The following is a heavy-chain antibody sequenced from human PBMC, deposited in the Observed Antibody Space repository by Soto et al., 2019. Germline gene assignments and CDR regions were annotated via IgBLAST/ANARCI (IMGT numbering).Heavy chain of an antibody. CDR1: GGCSSSSSYY. J-gene: IGHJ5*02. D-gene: IGHD2-2*02. CDR3: ARRGYCSSASCYTVFWGWFDP. CDR2: IYYSGST. V-gene: IGHV4-39*01. Sequence: SETLSRTCTVSGGCSSSSSYYWGWIRQPPGKGLEWIGSIYYSGSTYYNPSLKTRVTISVDTSKNQFSLKLSSVTAADTAVYYCARRGYCSSASCYTVFWGWFDPWGQGTLVTVSS.